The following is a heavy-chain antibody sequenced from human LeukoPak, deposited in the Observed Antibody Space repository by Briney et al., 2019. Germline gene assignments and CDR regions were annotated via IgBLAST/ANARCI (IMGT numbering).Heavy chain of an antibody. Sequence: GGPLRLSCKPPEFTFSNYCMHWVRQTPGKGLIWVSRICPGGTITNYADSVKGRFTISRDDAKNMMFLQMNSLRADDTAVYYCVRDFRSADYWGQGILVTVSS. V-gene: IGHV3-74*01. CDR1: EFTFSNYC. J-gene: IGHJ4*02. CDR2: ICPGGTIT. CDR3: VRDFRSADY.